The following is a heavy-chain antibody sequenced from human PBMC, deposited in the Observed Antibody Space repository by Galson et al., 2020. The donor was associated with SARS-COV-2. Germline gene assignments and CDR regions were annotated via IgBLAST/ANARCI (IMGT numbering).Heavy chain of an antibody. J-gene: IGHJ4*02. Sequence: GESLKISCAASGFTFSSYAMSWVRQAPGKGLEWVSAISGSGGSTYYADSVKGRFTISRDNSKNTLYLQMNSLRAEDTAVYYCAKETASSGIDYWGQGTLVTVSS. D-gene: IGHD3-10*01. CDR3: AKETASSGIDY. CDR1: GFTFSSYA. V-gene: IGHV3-23*01. CDR2: ISGSGGST.